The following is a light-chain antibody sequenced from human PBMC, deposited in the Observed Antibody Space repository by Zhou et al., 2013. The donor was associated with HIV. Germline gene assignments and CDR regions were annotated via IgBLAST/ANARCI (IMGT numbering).Light chain of an antibody. Sequence: DIQMTQSPSTLSASVGDRVTITCRASQTISSWLAWYQQKPGKAPKLLIYKASSLESGVPSRFSGSGSGTEFTLTISSLQPDDFATYYCQQYNTYPPRGTFGQGTKVEIK. CDR2: KAS. J-gene: IGKJ1*01. CDR1: QTISSW. V-gene: IGKV1-5*03. CDR3: QQYNTYPPRGT.